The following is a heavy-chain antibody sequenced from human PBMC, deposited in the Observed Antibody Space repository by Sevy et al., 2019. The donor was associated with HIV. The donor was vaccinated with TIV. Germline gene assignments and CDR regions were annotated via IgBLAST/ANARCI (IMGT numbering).Heavy chain of an antibody. CDR3: AAVAGADFLGYYYQH. CDR2: MYHKGTT. Sequence: SETLSLTCAVSGLSITGSYWWSWVRQSPGKGLEWLGDMYHKGTTNYNPSLKSRVTISIDKSKSQFSLKINSITAADSGLYFCAAVAGADFLGYYYQHWGRGTLVTVSS. J-gene: IGHJ4*02. CDR1: GLSITGSYW. D-gene: IGHD6-19*01. V-gene: IGHV4-4*02.